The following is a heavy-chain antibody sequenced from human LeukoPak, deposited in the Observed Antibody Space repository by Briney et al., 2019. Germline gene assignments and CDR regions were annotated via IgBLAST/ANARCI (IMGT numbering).Heavy chain of an antibody. CDR2: IYYSGST. D-gene: IGHD3-10*01. Sequence: SETLSLTCTVSGGSISSYYWSWIRQPPGKGLEWIGYIYYSGSTNYNPSLKSRVTISVDTSKNQFSLKLSSVTAADTAVYYCARTPSGSYYDFWFDPWGQGTLVTVSS. J-gene: IGHJ5*02. CDR1: GGSISSYY. V-gene: IGHV4-59*01. CDR3: ARTPSGSYYDFWFDP.